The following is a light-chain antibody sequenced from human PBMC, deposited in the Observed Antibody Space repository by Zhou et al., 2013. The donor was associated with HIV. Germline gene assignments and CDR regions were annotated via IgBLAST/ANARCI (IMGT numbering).Light chain of an antibody. CDR1: QSIGTW. Sequence: DIQMTQSPSTLSTSVGDRVTITCRASQSIGTWLAWYQQKPGKAPRLLIYKASSLERGVPSRFSGGGSGTEFTLTISSLQPDDFATYYCQQYNSYPGTFGQGTKVQIK. CDR3: QQYNSYPGT. V-gene: IGKV1-5*03. J-gene: IGKJ1*01. CDR2: KAS.